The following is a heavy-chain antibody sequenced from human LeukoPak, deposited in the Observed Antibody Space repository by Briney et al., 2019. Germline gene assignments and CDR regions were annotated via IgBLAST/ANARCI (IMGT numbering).Heavy chain of an antibody. D-gene: IGHD5-18*01. CDR3: ARQGTAMESYYYYYYMDV. J-gene: IGHJ6*03. V-gene: IGHV5-51*01. CDR2: IYPGDSDT. CDR1: GYSFTSYW. Sequence: GESLKISCKGSGYSFTSYWIGWVRQMPGKGLEWMGIIYPGDSDTRYSPSFQGQVTISADKSISTAYLQWSSLKASDTAMYYCARQGTAMESYYYYYYMDVWGKGTTVTVSS.